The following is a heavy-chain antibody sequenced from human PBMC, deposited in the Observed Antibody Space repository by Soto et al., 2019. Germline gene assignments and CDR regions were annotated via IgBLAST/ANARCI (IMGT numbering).Heavy chain of an antibody. CDR2: ISYSGNT. CDR3: AGLRGYAGSPIDY. Sequence: SETLSLTCTVSGGSIISGYWSWIRQPPGKGLEWIGYISYSGNTNYNPSLKSRVTMSVDTPKNQFSLRLSSVTTADTAVYYCAGLRGYAGSPIDYWGQGXLVTVYS. CDR1: GGSIISGY. D-gene: IGHD2-15*01. V-gene: IGHV4-59*01. J-gene: IGHJ4*02.